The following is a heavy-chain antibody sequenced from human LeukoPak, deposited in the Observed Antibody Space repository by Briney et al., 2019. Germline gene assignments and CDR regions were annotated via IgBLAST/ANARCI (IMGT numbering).Heavy chain of an antibody. V-gene: IGHV1-69*13. D-gene: IGHD2-2*01. CDR1: GGTFSSYA. Sequence: SVKVSCKASGGTFSSYAISWVRQAPGQGLEWMGGIIPIFGTANYAQKFQGRVTITADESTSTAYMELSSLRSEDTAVYYCARGPRVVVPAAMPDWGQGTLVTVSS. CDR2: IIPIFGTA. J-gene: IGHJ4*02. CDR3: ARGPRVVVPAAMPD.